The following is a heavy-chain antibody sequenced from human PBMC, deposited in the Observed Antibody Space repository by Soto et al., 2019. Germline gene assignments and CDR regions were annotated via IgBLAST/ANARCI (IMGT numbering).Heavy chain of an antibody. D-gene: IGHD1-26*01. CDR3: ARDIPKGACYLDS. CDR1: GGSFSGYY. V-gene: IGHV4-34*01. Sequence: SETLSLTCAVYGGSFSGYYWTWIRQPPGTGLEWIGEINHSGSTNYNPSLKSRVTISVDTSKNQFSLKLTSVTAEDTAVYYCARDIPKGACYLDSWGQGTLVTVSS. J-gene: IGHJ4*02. CDR2: INHSGST.